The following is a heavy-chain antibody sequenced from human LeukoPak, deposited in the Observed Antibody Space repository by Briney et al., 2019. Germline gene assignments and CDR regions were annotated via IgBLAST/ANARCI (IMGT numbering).Heavy chain of an antibody. Sequence: GSVKVSCKASGYTFTSYGISWVRQAPGQGLEWMGWISAYNGNTNYAQKLQGRVTMTTDTSTSTAYMELRSLRSDDTAVYYCAREKGCYDSSGYYFAGDWFDPWGQGTLVTVSS. V-gene: IGHV1-18*01. CDR3: AREKGCYDSSGYYFAGDWFDP. D-gene: IGHD3-22*01. CDR1: GYTFTSYG. CDR2: ISAYNGNT. J-gene: IGHJ5*02.